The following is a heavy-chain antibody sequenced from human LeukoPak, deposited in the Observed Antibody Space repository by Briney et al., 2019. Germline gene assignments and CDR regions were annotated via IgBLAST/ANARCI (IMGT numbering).Heavy chain of an antibody. CDR3: ARPGRGE. D-gene: IGHD3-10*01. J-gene: IGHJ4*02. V-gene: IGHV4-39*07. CDR1: GGSISSSSYY. CDR2: IYYSGST. Sequence: SETLSPTCTVSGGSISSSSYYWGWIRQPPGKGLEWIGSIYYSGSTYYNPSLKSRVTISVDTSKNQFSLKLSSVTAADTAVYYCARPGRGEWGQGTLVTVSS.